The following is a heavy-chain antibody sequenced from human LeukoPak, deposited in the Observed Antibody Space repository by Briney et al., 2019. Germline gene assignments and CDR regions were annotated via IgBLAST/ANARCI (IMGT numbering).Heavy chain of an antibody. D-gene: IGHD2-2*01. CDR3: ARAVSCSSTSCYYFDY. V-gene: IGHV1-8*02. Sequence: ASMKVSCKASGYTFTSYDINWVRQATGQGREWMGWMNPNSGNTGYAQKFQGRVTITRNTSISTAYMEVSSLRSEDTAVYYCARAVSCSSTSCYYFDYWGQGTLVTVSS. CDR1: GYTFTSYD. CDR2: MNPNSGNT. J-gene: IGHJ4*02.